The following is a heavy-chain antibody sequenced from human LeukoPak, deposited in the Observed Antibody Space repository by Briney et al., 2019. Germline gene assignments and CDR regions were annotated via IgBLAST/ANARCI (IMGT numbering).Heavy chain of an antibody. D-gene: IGHD1-26*01. Sequence: ASVKVSCKASGYTFTSYGISWVRQAPGQGLEWRGWISAYKGNTNYAQKLQARVTMTTDTSTSTAYMELRSLRSDHTAVYYCARDLFPSGSYVLCAFDIWGQGTMVTVSS. CDR3: ARDLFPSGSYVLCAFDI. J-gene: IGHJ3*02. V-gene: IGHV1-18*01. CDR1: GYTFTSYG. CDR2: ISAYKGNT.